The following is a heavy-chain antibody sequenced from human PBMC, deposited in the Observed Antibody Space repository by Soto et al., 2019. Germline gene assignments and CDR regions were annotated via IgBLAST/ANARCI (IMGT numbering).Heavy chain of an antibody. CDR3: AIQSTYYDFWSGRNDAFDI. D-gene: IGHD3-3*01. J-gene: IGHJ3*02. V-gene: IGHV3-53*01. CDR1: GFTVSSNY. CDR2: IYSGGST. Sequence: GGSLRLSCAASGFTVSSNYMSWVRQAPGKGLEWVSVIYSGGSTYYADSVKGRFTISRDNSKNTLYLQMNSLRAEDTAVYYCAIQSTYYDFWSGRNDAFDIWGQGTMVTVSS.